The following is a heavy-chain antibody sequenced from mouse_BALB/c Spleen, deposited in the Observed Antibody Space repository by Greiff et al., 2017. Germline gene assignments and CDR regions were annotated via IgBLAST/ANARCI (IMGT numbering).Heavy chain of an antibody. Sequence: QVQLKQSGAELAKPGASVKMSCKASGYTFTSYWMHWVKQRPGQGLEWIGYINPSTGYTEYNQKFKDKATLTADKSSSTAYMQLSSLTSEDSAVYYCARWGTTVVGYFDVWGAGTTVTVSS. D-gene: IGHD1-1*01. J-gene: IGHJ1*01. CDR1: GYTFTSYW. CDR2: INPSTGYT. V-gene: IGHV1-7*01. CDR3: ARWGTTVVGYFDV.